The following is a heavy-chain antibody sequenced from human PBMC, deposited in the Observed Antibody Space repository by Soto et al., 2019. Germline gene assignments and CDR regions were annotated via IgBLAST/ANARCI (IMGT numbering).Heavy chain of an antibody. CDR1: GFTFSDYY. V-gene: IGHV3-49*03. CDR2: IRSKAYGGTT. CDR3: TTNYYDSSGYDNWFDP. Sequence: GGSLRLSCAASGFTFSDYYMSWIRQAPGKGLEWVGFIRSKAYGGTTVYAASVKGRFTISRDDSKSIAYLQMNSLKTEDTAVYYCTTNYYDSSGYDNWFDPWGQGTLVTVSS. D-gene: IGHD3-22*01. J-gene: IGHJ5*02.